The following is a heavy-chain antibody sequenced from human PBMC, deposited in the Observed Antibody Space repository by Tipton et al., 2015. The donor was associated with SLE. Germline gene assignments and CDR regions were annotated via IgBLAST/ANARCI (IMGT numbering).Heavy chain of an antibody. CDR1: GFSIRSGYY. Sequence: GLVKPSETMSLTCAVSGFSIRSGYYWGWVRQPPGKGLEWIAYIYHTGSTKYDPSLKSRVTMSVDTTKSQFSLKLSSVTAADTAVYYCVRDGGNDFWTAYYTGAFDIWGQVTMVTVSS. CDR2: IYHTGST. J-gene: IGHJ3*02. CDR3: VRDGGNDFWTAYYTGAFDI. D-gene: IGHD3/OR15-3a*01. V-gene: IGHV4-61*01.